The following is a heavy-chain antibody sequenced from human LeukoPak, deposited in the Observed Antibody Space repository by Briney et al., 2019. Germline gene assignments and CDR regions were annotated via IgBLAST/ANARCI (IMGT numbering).Heavy chain of an antibody. D-gene: IGHD3-3*01. J-gene: IGHJ4*02. CDR3: ARDADGWRGDY. V-gene: IGHV3-7*01. CDR2: IKQDGSEK. Sequence: GGSLRLSCAASGFTFSSYWMSWVRQAPGKGLEWVANIKQDGSEKYDVESAKGRFTIYRDNAKNSLYLQMNSLRADDTAVYYCARDADGWRGDYWGQGTLVTVSS. CDR1: GFTFSSYW.